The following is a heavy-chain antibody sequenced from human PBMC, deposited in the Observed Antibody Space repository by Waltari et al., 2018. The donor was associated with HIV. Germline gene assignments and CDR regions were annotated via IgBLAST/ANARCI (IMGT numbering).Heavy chain of an antibody. Sequence: QGQLVQSGSELKNPGASVKVSCKASGYTFNTYAMNWIRQAPGQGLEWMGLINTNTGKTTYAQGFTGRFVVSLDTSVSTTYLQISSLKAEDTAVYYCARGPSPRGTSRWFYFDYWGQGTLVTVSS. D-gene: IGHD6-19*01. CDR1: GYTFNTYA. CDR2: INTNTGKT. J-gene: IGHJ4*02. CDR3: ARGPSPRGTSRWFYFDY. V-gene: IGHV7-4-1*02.